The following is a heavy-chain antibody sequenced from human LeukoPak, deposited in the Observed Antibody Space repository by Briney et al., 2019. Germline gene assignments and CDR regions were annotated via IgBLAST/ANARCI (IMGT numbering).Heavy chain of an antibody. Sequence: GGSLRLSCAASGFTFSSYAMHWVRQAPGKGLEWVAVISYDGSNKYYADSVKGRFTISRDNSKNTLYLQMNSLRADDTAIYYCARGSEWELLGSCDYWGQGTPVTVSS. V-gene: IGHV3-30-3*01. CDR3: ARGSEWELLGSCDY. CDR2: ISYDGSNK. J-gene: IGHJ4*02. D-gene: IGHD1-26*01. CDR1: GFTFSSYA.